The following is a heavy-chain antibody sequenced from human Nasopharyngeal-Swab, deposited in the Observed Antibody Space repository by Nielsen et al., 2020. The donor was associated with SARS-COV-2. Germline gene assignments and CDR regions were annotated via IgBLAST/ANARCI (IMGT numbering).Heavy chain of an antibody. CDR2: ISWDGGST. J-gene: IGHJ4*02. CDR3: TRDIGGKYGY. Sequence: GESLKISCAASGFTFDDYTMHWVRHAPGKGLEWVSLISWDGGSTYYADSVKGRFTISRDNARNTLYLQMNSLRGEDTAVYYCTRDIGGKYGYWGQGNLVTVSS. CDR1: GFTFDDYT. D-gene: IGHD4-23*01. V-gene: IGHV3-43*01.